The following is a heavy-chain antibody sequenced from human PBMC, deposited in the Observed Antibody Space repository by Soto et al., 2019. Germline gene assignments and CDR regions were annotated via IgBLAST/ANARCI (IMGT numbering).Heavy chain of an antibody. CDR2: IWHAGSNK. Sequence: QVQLVESGGGVVQPGGSLRLSCAASGFTFSSYGMHWVRQAPGKGLEWVAVIWHAGSNKYYADSVKGRFTISIDNSKKKLYLHMNRRRAEDTAVDYCARVNEGSGHTLDYWGQGTLVTVSS. J-gene: IGHJ4*02. CDR3: ARVNEGSGHTLDY. D-gene: IGHD3-3*01. CDR1: GFTFSSYG. V-gene: IGHV3-33*01.